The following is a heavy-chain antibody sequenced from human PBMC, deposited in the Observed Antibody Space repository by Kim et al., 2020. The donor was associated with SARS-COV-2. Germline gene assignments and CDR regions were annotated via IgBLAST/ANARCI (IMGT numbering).Heavy chain of an antibody. D-gene: IGHD6-19*01. CDR1: GFTLSGST. V-gene: IGHV3-73*01. CDR3: TRVNPIAGGWYDAFDI. Sequence: GGSLRLSCAASGFTLSGSTVHWVRQASGKGLEWVGRIRSKANSYATAYAASVKNRFTISRDDSKNTAYLQMNSLKTEDTAVYYCTRVNPIAGGWYDAFDIWGQGTWSPSLQ. J-gene: IGHJ3*02. CDR2: IRSKANSYAT.